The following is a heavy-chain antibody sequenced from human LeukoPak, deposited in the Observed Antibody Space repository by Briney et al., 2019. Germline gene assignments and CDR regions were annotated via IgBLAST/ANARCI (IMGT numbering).Heavy chain of an antibody. CDR3: ARQKGQRWPSGYFDY. Sequence: ASVKVSCKASEGTFSSYTITWVRQAPGQGLEWMGGIIPIFATANYAQKFQGRVTITADESTSTAYMELSSLRSEDTAVYYCARQKGQRWPSGYFDYWGQGTLVTVSS. D-gene: IGHD4-23*01. J-gene: IGHJ4*02. CDR1: EGTFSSYT. V-gene: IGHV1-69*13. CDR2: IIPIFATA.